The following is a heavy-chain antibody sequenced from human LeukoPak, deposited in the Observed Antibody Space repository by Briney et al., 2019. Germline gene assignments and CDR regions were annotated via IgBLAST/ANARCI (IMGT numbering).Heavy chain of an antibody. V-gene: IGHV1-24*01. Sequence: ASVTVSFKVSGYTLTELSMHWVRQAPGKGGEWMGGFDPEDGETIYAQKFQGRVTMTEDTSTDTAYMELSSLRSEDTAVYYCATVFTMEGAFDIWGQGTMVTVSS. J-gene: IGHJ3*02. D-gene: IGHD3-10*01. CDR3: ATVFTMEGAFDI. CDR1: GYTLTELS. CDR2: FDPEDGET.